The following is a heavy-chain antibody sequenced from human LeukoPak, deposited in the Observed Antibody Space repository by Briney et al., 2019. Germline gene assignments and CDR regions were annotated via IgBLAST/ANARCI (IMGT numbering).Heavy chain of an antibody. D-gene: IGHD6-13*01. J-gene: IGHJ4*02. CDR2: FYYSGST. V-gene: IGHV4-59*01. CDR1: GGSISSYY. Sequence: SETLSLTCTVSGGSISSYYWSWIRQPPGKGLEWIGYFYYSGSTNYNPSLKSRVTISVDTSKNQFSLKLSSVTAADTAVYYCARVKTQSLGTALGYFDYWGQGTLVTVSS. CDR3: ARVKTQSLGTALGYFDY.